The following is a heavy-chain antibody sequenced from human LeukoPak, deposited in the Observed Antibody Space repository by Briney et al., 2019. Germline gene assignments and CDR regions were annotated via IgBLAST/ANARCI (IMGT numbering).Heavy chain of an antibody. CDR2: IYPGDSDT. D-gene: IGHD2-2*01. J-gene: IGHJ4*02. Sequence: GESLKISCKASGYRFTDYWIGWVRQMPGKGLEWMGIIYPGDSDTRYSPSFQGHVTISADKSITTAYLQWNSLKASDTAMYYCARQEGYCRSTSCFLDFLNYWGQGTLVTVSS. CDR3: ARQEGYCRSTSCFLDFLNY. CDR1: GYRFTDYW. V-gene: IGHV5-51*01.